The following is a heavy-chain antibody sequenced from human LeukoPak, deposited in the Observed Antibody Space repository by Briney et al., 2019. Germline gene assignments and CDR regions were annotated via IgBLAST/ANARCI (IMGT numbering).Heavy chain of an antibody. Sequence: SETLSLTCTVSGGSISSGSYYWSWIRQPAGKGLEWIGRIYTSGSTNYNPSLKSRVTISVDTSKNQFSLKLSSETAADTAVYYCARDNWIRPYNWFDPWGQGTLVTVSS. CDR1: GGSISSGSYY. V-gene: IGHV4-61*02. D-gene: IGHD1-20*01. CDR2: IYTSGST. CDR3: ARDNWIRPYNWFDP. J-gene: IGHJ5*02.